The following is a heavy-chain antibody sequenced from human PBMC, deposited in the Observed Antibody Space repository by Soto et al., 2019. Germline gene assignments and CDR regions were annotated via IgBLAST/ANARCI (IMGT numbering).Heavy chain of an antibody. J-gene: IGHJ5*02. CDR1: GYTFTSYG. Sequence: QVQLVQSGAEVKKPGASVKVSCKASGYTFTSYGISWVRQAPGQGLEWMGWISAYNGNTNYAQKLQGRVTMTTDTSTRTAYMELRSLRSDDTAVYYCARDPQYSSIWYRIEASINWFDPWGQGTLVTVSS. V-gene: IGHV1-18*04. CDR3: ARDPQYSSIWYRIEASINWFDP. CDR2: ISAYNGNT. D-gene: IGHD6-13*01.